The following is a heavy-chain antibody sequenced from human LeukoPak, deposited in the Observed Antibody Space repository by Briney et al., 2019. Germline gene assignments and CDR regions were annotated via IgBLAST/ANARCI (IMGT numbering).Heavy chain of an antibody. D-gene: IGHD2-2*01. V-gene: IGHV3-74*01. J-gene: IGHJ5*02. CDR3: ARDYQLLLSWFDP. Sequence: GGSLILSCAASGFTFSSHWMHWVRQAPGKGLVWVSRINTDGSSTSYADSVKGRFTISRDNAKNTLYLQMNSLRAEDTAVYYCARDYQLLLSWFDPWGQGTLVTVSS. CDR2: INTDGSST. CDR1: GFTFSSHW.